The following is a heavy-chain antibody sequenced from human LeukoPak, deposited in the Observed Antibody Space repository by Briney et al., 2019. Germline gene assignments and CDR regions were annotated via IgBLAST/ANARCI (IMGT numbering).Heavy chain of an antibody. CDR2: IKSKTDGGTT. Sequence: PGGSLRLSCAASGFTFSSYSMNWVRQAPGKGLEWVGRIKSKTDGGTTDYAAPVKGRFTISRDDSKNTLYLQMNSLKTEDTAVYYCTTGTRETGDSHWGQGTLVTVSS. J-gene: IGHJ4*02. CDR3: TTGTRETGDSH. CDR1: GFTFSSYS. D-gene: IGHD1-26*01. V-gene: IGHV3-15*01.